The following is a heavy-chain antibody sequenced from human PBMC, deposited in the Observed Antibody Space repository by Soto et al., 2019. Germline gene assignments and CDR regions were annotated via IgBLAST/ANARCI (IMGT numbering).Heavy chain of an antibody. D-gene: IGHD5-18*01. CDR2: ISAYNGNT. Sequence: QVQLVQSGAEVKKPGASVKVSCKASGYTFTSYGISWVRQAPGQGLEWMGWISAYNGNTNYAQKLQGRVTMTTDTSTSTAYMELRSLRSDDTAVYYCARDRPKVDTAMVTNWFDPWGQGTLVTVSS. CDR3: ARDRPKVDTAMVTNWFDP. V-gene: IGHV1-18*01. CDR1: GYTFTSYG. J-gene: IGHJ5*02.